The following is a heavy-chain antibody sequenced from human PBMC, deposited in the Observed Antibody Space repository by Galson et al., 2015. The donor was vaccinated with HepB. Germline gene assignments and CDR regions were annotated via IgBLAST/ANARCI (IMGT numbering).Heavy chain of an antibody. CDR3: ARESLWFGEHQPFSN. Sequence: SLRLSCAASGFTFSSYSTNWVRQAPGKGLEWVSSISSSSSYIYYADSVKGRFTISRDNAKNSLYLQMNSLRAEDTAVYYCARESLWFGEHQPFSNWGQGTLVTVSS. V-gene: IGHV3-21*01. D-gene: IGHD3-10*01. CDR2: ISSSSSYI. J-gene: IGHJ4*02. CDR1: GFTFSSYS.